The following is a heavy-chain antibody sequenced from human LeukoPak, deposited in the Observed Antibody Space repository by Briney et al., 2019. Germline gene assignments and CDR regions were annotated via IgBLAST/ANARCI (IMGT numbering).Heavy chain of an antibody. CDR3: GAGHPRVDY. CDR1: GYTFTYYA. Sequence: GASVKVSCKASGYTFTYYAITWVRQAPGQGLEWMGWTSTYNDGKNYAQSLQGRITMTTDTSTNTAYMELSSLRSDDTAVYYYGAGHPRVDYWGQGTLVTVSS. J-gene: IGHJ4*02. V-gene: IGHV1-18*01. CDR2: TSTYNDGK.